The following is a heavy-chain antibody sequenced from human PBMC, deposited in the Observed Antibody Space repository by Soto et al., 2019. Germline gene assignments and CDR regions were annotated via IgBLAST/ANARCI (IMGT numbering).Heavy chain of an antibody. D-gene: IGHD2-2*03. CDR1: GDFISSGGYY. Sequence: SETLSLTCGVSGDFISSGGYYWSWIRQPPGKGLEWIGYIYENGFSDYNPSLKSRVTVSLDKSKNQFSLTLHSVSAADTAVYYCARLDGYNSLDHGGLGXLVTVSS. CDR2: IYENGFS. CDR3: ARLDGYNSLDH. V-gene: IGHV4-30-2*01. J-gene: IGHJ5*02.